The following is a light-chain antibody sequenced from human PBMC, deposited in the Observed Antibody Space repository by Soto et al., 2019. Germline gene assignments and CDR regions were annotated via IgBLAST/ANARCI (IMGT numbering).Light chain of an antibody. V-gene: IGKV3-20*01. CDR3: QQYGSSIT. CDR2: GAS. CDR1: QRISTY. Sequence: PAQRAPFSCRASQRISTYLAWYQVRPGQAPRLLIYGASRRATGIPDRFSGSGSGTDFTLTISGLEPEDFAVYYCQQYGSSITFGQVTRL. J-gene: IGKJ5*01.